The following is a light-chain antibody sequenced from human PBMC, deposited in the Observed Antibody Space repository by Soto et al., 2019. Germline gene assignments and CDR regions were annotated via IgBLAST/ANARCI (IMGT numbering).Light chain of an antibody. J-gene: IGLJ1*01. V-gene: IGLV2-14*01. CDR1: SSDVGGYNY. CDR2: EVS. CDR3: SSYTSSSSYV. Sequence: QSVLTQPASVSGSPGQSTTISCTGTSSDVGGYNYVSWYQQHPGKAPKLMIYEVSNRPSGVSNRFSGSKSGNTASLTISELQAEDEADYYCSSYTSSSSYVFGTGTKVTVL.